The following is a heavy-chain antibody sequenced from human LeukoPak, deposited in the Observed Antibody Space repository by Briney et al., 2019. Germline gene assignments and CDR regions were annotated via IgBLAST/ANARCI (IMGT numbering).Heavy chain of an antibody. J-gene: IGHJ5*02. CDR1: GGSISSSY. Sequence: SETLSLTCTVSGGSISSSYWSWIRQPPGKGLEWIGYIYYSGSTNYNPSLKSRVTISVDTSKNQFSLKLSSVTAADTAVYYCARSDSSGLNWFDPWGQGTLVTVSS. CDR2: IYYSGST. D-gene: IGHD3-22*01. V-gene: IGHV4-59*12. CDR3: ARSDSSGLNWFDP.